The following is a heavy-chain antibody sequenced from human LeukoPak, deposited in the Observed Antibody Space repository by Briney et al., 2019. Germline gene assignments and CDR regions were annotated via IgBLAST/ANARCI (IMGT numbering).Heavy chain of an antibody. Sequence: ASVKVSCKASGYTFTGYYMHWVRQAPGQGLEWMGWINPNSGGTDYAQKFQGRVTMTRDTSISTAYMELSRLRSDDTAVYYCAREGSGIAARPLDYWGQGTLVTVSS. CDR3: AREGSGIAARPLDY. D-gene: IGHD6-6*01. CDR2: INPNSGGT. V-gene: IGHV1-2*02. J-gene: IGHJ4*02. CDR1: GYTFTGYY.